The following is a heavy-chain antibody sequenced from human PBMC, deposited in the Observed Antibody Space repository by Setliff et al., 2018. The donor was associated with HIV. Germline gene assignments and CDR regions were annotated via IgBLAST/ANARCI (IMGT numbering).Heavy chain of an antibody. CDR2: IFYGGSGYGSGRT. J-gene: IGHJ1*01. CDR3: ASRPIDLVTTFYFRH. Sequence: PSETLSLTCTVSGDSISSNNYYWAWIRQSPGKGLEWIGCIFYGGSGYGSGRTFFNPFLKSRVTISVAASKNQFSLKLSSVTAADTAVYYCASRPIDLVTTFYFRHWGQGTLVTVTS. V-gene: IGHV4-39*07. D-gene: IGHD5-12*01. CDR1: GDSISSNNYY.